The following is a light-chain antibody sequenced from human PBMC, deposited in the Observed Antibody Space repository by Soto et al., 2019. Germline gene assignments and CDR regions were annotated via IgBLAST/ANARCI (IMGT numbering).Light chain of an antibody. V-gene: IGKV1-5*03. CDR1: QSISSW. CDR2: KAS. CDR3: QQYNSYWK. Sequence: DIQRTPSPSPLSASVGYRVTITCRASQSISSWLAWYQQTPGKAPKLLIYKASSLESGVPSRFSGSGSATEFTLTISSLQPDDFATYYCQQYNSYWKCGQGNKGDI. J-gene: IGKJ1*01.